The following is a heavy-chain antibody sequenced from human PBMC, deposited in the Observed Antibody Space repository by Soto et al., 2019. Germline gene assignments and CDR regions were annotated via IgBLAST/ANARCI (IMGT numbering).Heavy chain of an antibody. J-gene: IGHJ6*02. CDR1: GFSFNSYG. CDR2: ISNDGSNK. V-gene: IGHV3-30*18. Sequence: RLSCAASGFSFNSYGMHWVRQAPGQGLEWVAVISNDGSNKYYADSVKGRFTISRDNSKNTLSLQMNSLRAEDTAVYYCAKGPSPDYSGMDVWGQGTTVTVSS. CDR3: AKGPSPDYSGMDV.